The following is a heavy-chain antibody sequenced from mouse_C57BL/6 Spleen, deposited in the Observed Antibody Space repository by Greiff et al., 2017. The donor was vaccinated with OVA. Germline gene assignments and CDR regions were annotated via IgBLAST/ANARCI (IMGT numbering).Heavy chain of an antibody. CDR3: YILLRDYAMDY. Sequence: EVKLVESGAELVKPGASVKLSCTASGFNIKDYYMHWVKQRTEQGLEWIGRIDPEDGETKYAPKFQGKATITSDTSTNTAYLQLSSLTSEDTAFYYCYILLRDYAMDYWGQGTSVTVSS. CDR2: IDPEDGET. V-gene: IGHV14-2*01. D-gene: IGHD1-1*01. J-gene: IGHJ4*01. CDR1: GFNIKDYY.